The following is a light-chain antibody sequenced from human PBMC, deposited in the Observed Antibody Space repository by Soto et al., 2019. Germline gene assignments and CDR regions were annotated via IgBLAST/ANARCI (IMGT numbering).Light chain of an antibody. CDR3: QHYNDWPIT. V-gene: IGKV3-15*01. CDR1: QSVSSN. Sequence: EIVMTQSPATLSVSPGERATLSCRASQSVSSNLAWYQQKPGQAPRLLIHGASTRATGIPARFSGSGSGTDFTLTISSLQSEDFAVYYCQHYNDWPITFGQGTRLEIK. J-gene: IGKJ5*01. CDR2: GAS.